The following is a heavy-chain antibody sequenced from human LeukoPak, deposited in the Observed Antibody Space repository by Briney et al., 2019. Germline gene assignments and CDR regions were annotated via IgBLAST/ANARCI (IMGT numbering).Heavy chain of an antibody. D-gene: IGHD2-21*01. V-gene: IGHV3-48*01. CDR3: ARDRDWAFDY. CDR2: ISPSRGSI. CDR1: GFTFSDYT. Sequence: GGSLRLSCAASGFTFSDYTLNWVREAPGKGLEWLSYISPSRGSIAYADSVKGRFTISSDSAKNSVYLQINNLRAEDTAVYYCARDRDWAFDYWGQGILVTVSS. J-gene: IGHJ4*02.